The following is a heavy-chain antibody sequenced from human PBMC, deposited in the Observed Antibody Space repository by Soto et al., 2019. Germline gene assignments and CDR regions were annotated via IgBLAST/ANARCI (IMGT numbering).Heavy chain of an antibody. D-gene: IGHD5-18*01. J-gene: IGHJ4*02. CDR3: AKDLPLTYPVDTAMVTPGVY. V-gene: IGHV3-30*18. Sequence: QVQLVESGGGVVQPGRSLRLSCAASGFTFSSYGMHWVRQAPGKGLEWVAVISYDGSNKYYADSVKGRFTISRDNSKNTLHLQMNSLRAEDTAVYYCAKDLPLTYPVDTAMVTPGVYWGQGTLVTVSS. CDR2: ISYDGSNK. CDR1: GFTFSSYG.